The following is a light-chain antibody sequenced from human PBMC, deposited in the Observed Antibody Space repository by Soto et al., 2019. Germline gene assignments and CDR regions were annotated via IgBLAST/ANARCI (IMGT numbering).Light chain of an antibody. CDR3: QQYNSYSGT. J-gene: IGKJ1*01. CDR2: KAS. Sequence: DIQMTQSPSTLSASVGDRVTITCRASQSIRSWLAWYQQKPGKAPKLLIYKASSLESGVPSRFSGSGSGTEFPLTISSLQPADFTTYYCQQYNSYSGTFGQGTKVEIK. CDR1: QSIRSW. V-gene: IGKV1-5*03.